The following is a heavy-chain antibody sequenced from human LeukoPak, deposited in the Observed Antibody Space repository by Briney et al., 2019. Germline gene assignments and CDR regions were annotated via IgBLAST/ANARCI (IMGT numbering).Heavy chain of an antibody. CDR1: GFTFSSYW. CDR2: IKQDGSEK. V-gene: IGHV3-7*01. D-gene: IGHD3-22*01. CDR3: ARQKYYYDSSGYYSDY. J-gene: IGHJ4*02. Sequence: PGGSLRLSCAASGFTFSSYWMSWVRQAQGKGLEWVANIKQDGSEKYYVDSVKGRFTISRDNAKNSLYLQMNSLRAEDTAVYYCARQKYYYDSSGYYSDYWGQGTLVTVSS.